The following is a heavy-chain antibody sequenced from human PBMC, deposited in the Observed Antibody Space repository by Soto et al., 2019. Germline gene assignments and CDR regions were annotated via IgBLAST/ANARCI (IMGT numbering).Heavy chain of an antibody. CDR3: AKIRRSITMVRGTKLDY. D-gene: IGHD3-10*01. CDR2: ISGSGGST. Sequence: GGSLRLSCAASGFTFSSYAMSWVRQAPGKGLEWVSAISGSGGSTYYADSVKGRFTISRDNSKNTLYLQMNSLRAEDTAVYYCAKIRRSITMVRGTKLDYWGQGTRVTVAS. V-gene: IGHV3-23*01. J-gene: IGHJ4*02. CDR1: GFTFSSYA.